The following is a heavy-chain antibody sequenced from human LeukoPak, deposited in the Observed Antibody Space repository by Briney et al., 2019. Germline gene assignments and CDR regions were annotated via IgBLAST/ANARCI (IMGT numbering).Heavy chain of an antibody. Sequence: GGSLRLSCAASGFIFSDYYMSWIRQAPGKGLEWVSYISSSGRTKYYADSVKGRFTISRDNATDSLYLRMNSLRAEDTAVYYCARGEWLSVDYYMDVWGKGTTVTVSS. V-gene: IGHV3-11*04. D-gene: IGHD3-3*01. J-gene: IGHJ6*03. CDR2: ISSSGRTK. CDR3: ARGEWLSVDYYMDV. CDR1: GFIFSDYY.